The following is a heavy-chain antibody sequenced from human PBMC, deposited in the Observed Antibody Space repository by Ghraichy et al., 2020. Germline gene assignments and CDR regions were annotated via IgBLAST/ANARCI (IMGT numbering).Heavy chain of an antibody. CDR2: ISSSSSYI. D-gene: IGHD3-22*01. Sequence: LSLTCAASGFTFSSYSMNWVRQAPGKGLEWVSSISSSSSYIYYADSVKGRFTISRDNAKNSLYLQMNSLRAEDTAVYYCARAPMIVVVITTPFDYWGQGTLVTVSS. J-gene: IGHJ4*02. V-gene: IGHV3-21*01. CDR3: ARAPMIVVVITTPFDY. CDR1: GFTFSSYS.